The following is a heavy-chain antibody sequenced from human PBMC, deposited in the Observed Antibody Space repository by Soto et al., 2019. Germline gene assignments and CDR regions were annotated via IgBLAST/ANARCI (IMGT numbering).Heavy chain of an antibody. J-gene: IGHJ4*02. V-gene: IGHV3-30*18. CDR1: GFTFSTYG. Sequence: GGSLRLSCAASGFTFSTYGMHWVRQAPGKGLEWVAVISYDGGDKYYADSVKGRFTISRDNSKNTLYLQMNSLRTEDTAVYYCAKLFYYGSGSSDYWGQGTLVTVS. CDR3: AKLFYYGSGSSDY. D-gene: IGHD3-10*01. CDR2: ISYDGGDK.